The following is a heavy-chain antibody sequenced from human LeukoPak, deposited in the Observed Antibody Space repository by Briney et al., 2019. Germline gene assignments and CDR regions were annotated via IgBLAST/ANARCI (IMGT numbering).Heavy chain of an antibody. CDR3: ARDQGYYDSSAYGD. D-gene: IGHD3-22*01. Sequence: ASVKVSCKASGYTFTSYGISWVRQAPGQGLEWMGWINPNSGGTNYAQKFQGRVTMTRDTSISTAYMELSRLRSDDSAVYYCARDQGYYDSSAYGDWGQGTLVTVSS. CDR2: INPNSGGT. V-gene: IGHV1-2*02. J-gene: IGHJ4*02. CDR1: GYTFTSYG.